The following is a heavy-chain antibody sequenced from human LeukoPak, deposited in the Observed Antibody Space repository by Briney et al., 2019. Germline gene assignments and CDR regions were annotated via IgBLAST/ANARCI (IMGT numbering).Heavy chain of an antibody. V-gene: IGHV4-38-2*01. CDR3: ASPRGTYIDY. D-gene: IGHD3-16*01. Sequence: SETLSLTCAVSGYSISTGYFWGWIRQSPGQGLEWIGSIFHTGSTSYNPSFKRRATLSVDTSKNEFSLELTSVNATDTAIYYCASPRGTYIDYWGQGSLVTVSS. J-gene: IGHJ4*01. CDR2: IFHTGST. CDR1: GYSISTGYF.